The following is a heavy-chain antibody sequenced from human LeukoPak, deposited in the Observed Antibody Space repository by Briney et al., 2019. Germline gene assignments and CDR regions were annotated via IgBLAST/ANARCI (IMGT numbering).Heavy chain of an antibody. CDR3: ASFASNLIGLDY. CDR2: ISSSSSYI. CDR1: GFTFSSYG. V-gene: IGHV3-21*01. J-gene: IGHJ4*02. Sequence: GGSLRLSCAASGFTFSSYGMNWVRQAPGKGLEWVSSISSSSSYIYYADSVKGRFTISRDNAKNSLYLQMNSLRAEDTAVYYCASFASNLIGLDYWGQGTLVTVSS. D-gene: IGHD3-16*02.